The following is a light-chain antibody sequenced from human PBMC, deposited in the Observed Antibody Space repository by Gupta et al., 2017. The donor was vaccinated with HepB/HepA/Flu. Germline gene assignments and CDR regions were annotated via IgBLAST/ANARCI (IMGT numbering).Light chain of an antibody. CDR3: MQVLQTPFT. Sequence: DIVMTQSPLSLPVTPREPASISCRSTQSLLHRNGHNYLDWYLQRPGQSPQLLIYLGSNRASGVPDRFSGSGSGTDFTLKISRVEAEDVGVYYCMQVLQTPFTFGPGTKVEIK. J-gene: IGKJ3*01. V-gene: IGKV2-28*01. CDR1: QSLLHRNGHNY. CDR2: LGS.